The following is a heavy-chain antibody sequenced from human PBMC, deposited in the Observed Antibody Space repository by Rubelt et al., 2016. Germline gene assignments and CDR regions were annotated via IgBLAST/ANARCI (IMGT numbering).Heavy chain of an antibody. CDR2: INAGNGNT. V-gene: IGHV1-3*01. CDR1: GYTFTSYA. CDR3: AGVSGTTNNWFDP. J-gene: IGHJ5*02. Sequence: QVQLVQSGAEVKKPGASVKVSCKASGYTFTSYAMHWVRQAPGQRLEWMGWINAGNGNTKYSQKFPGRGTITRDTSTSTAYMELRSLRSDDTAVDYCAGVSGTTNNWFDPWGQGTLVTVSS. D-gene: IGHD1-1*01.